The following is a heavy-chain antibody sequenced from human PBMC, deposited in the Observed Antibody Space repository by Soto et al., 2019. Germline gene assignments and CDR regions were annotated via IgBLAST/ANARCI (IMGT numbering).Heavy chain of an antibody. Sequence: GGSLRLSCPASGFTFSNAWMNWVRQAPGKGLEWVGRIKSKTDGGTTDYAAPVKGRFTISRDDSKNTLYLQMNSLKTEDTAVYYCTTGSWVRGVIVAFDIWGQGTMVTVSS. D-gene: IGHD3-10*01. CDR2: IKSKTDGGTT. V-gene: IGHV3-15*07. J-gene: IGHJ3*02. CDR1: GFTFSNAW. CDR3: TTGSWVRGVIVAFDI.